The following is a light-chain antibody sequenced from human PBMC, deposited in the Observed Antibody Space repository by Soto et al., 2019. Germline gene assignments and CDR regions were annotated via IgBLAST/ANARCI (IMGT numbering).Light chain of an antibody. CDR1: QSINSY. J-gene: IGKJ1*01. V-gene: IGKV1-8*01. CDR2: DAS. CDR3: QHYNSYSGA. Sequence: RILPPPSYFSASTGDRVTITCRASQSINSYLAWYQQKPGKAPKLLIYDASSLESGVPSRFSGSGSGTEFTLTISSLQPDDFATYYCQHYNSYSGAFGQGTKVDIK.